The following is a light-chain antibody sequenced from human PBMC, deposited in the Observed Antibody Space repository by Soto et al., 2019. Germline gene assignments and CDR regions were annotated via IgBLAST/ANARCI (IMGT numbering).Light chain of an antibody. V-gene: IGKV1-27*01. Sequence: DIQMTQSPSSLSTSVGDRVTITCRASQAIGSYLAWYQQKPGKVPKLLIYAASTLQSGVPSRFSGSGSGTDFTLTINRLQPEDVATYYCQKYSGAPLTFGQGTKVEIK. CDR1: QAIGSY. CDR3: QKYSGAPLT. CDR2: AAS. J-gene: IGKJ1*01.